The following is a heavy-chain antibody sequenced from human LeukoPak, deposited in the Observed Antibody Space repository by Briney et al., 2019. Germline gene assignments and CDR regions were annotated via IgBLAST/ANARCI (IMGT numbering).Heavy chain of an antibody. CDR1: GGSINNYY. V-gene: IGHV4-59*01. CDR2: IYYRGGT. Sequence: SETLSLTCTVSGGSINNYYWSWIRQPPGKGLEWIGYIYYRGGTNYSPSLKSRVTISLDTPKNRISLRLSSVTAADTAVYYCARDSSPLYDAFDIWGQGTMVTVSS. J-gene: IGHJ3*02. CDR3: ARDSSPLYDAFDI. D-gene: IGHD2-2*01.